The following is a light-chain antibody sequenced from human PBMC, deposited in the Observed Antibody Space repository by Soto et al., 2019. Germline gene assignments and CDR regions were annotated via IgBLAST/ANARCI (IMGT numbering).Light chain of an antibody. CDR3: QQYHDWPPIT. V-gene: IGKV3-15*01. Sequence: EIVMTQSPATLSVSAGGXDTPSCRASQSISRNLAWYQQKPGQAPRLLIYSASTRATGIPARFSGSGSGTEFTLTISSLQSEDFAVYHCQQYHDWPPITFGQGTRLEI. CDR2: SAS. J-gene: IGKJ5*01. CDR1: QSISRN.